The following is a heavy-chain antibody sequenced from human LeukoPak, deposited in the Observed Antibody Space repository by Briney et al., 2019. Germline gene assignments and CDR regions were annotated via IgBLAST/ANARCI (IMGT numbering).Heavy chain of an antibody. CDR1: GGSINSGDYY. Sequence: SQTLSLTCTFPGGSINSGDYYWNCIRQPPGKGLEWIGYIYYSGNTYYNPSLKTRVTISVDTSKNQFSLKLSSVTAADTAVYYCARRGKWLQLFDPWGQGTLVTVSS. J-gene: IGHJ5*02. CDR3: ARRGKWLQLFDP. D-gene: IGHD3-22*01. CDR2: IYYSGNT. V-gene: IGHV4-30-4*08.